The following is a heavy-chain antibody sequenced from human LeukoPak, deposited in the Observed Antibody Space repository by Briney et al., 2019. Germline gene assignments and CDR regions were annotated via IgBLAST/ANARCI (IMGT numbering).Heavy chain of an antibody. V-gene: IGHV5-10-1*01. D-gene: IGHD6-19*01. CDR2: IDPSDSYT. J-gene: IGHJ4*02. Sequence: GQSLHISCKGSGYSFTSYWISWVRQMPGKGLEWMGRIDPSDSYTNFSPSFQGHVTISADKSISTAYLQWSSLKASDTAMYYCARRRAVAGTYYFDNWGQGTLVTVSS. CDR1: GYSFTSYW. CDR3: ARRRAVAGTYYFDN.